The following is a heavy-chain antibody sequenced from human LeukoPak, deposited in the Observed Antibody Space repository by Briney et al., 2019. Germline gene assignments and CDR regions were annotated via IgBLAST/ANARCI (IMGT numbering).Heavy chain of an antibody. CDR3: ARGHTLGGYYKQKYYYYGMDV. V-gene: IGHV4-34*01. J-gene: IGHJ6*02. CDR2: ISHSGST. D-gene: IGHD3-9*01. CDR1: GGSLSGNF. Sequence: SETLSLTCAVYGGSLSGNFWSWIRRPPGQGLEWIGEISHSGSTNYSPSLKSRLTISVDTSKNQFSLRLSSVTAADTAVYYCARGHTLGGYYKQKYYYYGMDVWGQGTTVTVSS.